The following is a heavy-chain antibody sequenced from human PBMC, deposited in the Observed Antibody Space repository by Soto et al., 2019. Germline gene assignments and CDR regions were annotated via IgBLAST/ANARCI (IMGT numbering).Heavy chain of an antibody. Sequence: PGGSLILSCGASGFTFSSYWMHWVRQAPGKGLVWVSRVNTDESRTSYADSVKGRFTISRDNAKNTLYLQMNSLRAEDTAVYFCARVLNGQWYFDXWGQGTQVTVSS. V-gene: IGHV3-74*01. J-gene: IGHJ4*02. CDR3: ARVLNGQWYFDX. CDR2: VNTDESRT. D-gene: IGHD6-19*01. CDR1: GFTFSSYW.